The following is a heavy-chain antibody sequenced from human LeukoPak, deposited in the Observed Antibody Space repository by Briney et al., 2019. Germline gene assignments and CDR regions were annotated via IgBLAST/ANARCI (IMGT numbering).Heavy chain of an antibody. Sequence: ASVKVSCKASGYTFTGYYMHWVRQAPGQGLGWMGWINPNSGGTNYAQKFQGRVTMTRDTSISTAYMELSRLRSDDTAVYYCARLGDILTGYCHTGLFDIWGQGTMATVSS. D-gene: IGHD3-9*01. V-gene: IGHV1-2*02. J-gene: IGHJ3*02. CDR3: ARLGDILTGYCHTGLFDI. CDR1: GYTFTGYY. CDR2: INPNSGGT.